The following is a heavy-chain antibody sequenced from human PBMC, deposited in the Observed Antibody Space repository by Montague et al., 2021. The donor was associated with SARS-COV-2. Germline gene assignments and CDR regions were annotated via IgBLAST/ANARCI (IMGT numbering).Heavy chain of an antibody. CDR2: LSYDERNQ. V-gene: IGHV3-30*18. Sequence: SLRLSCAASGFTISNYVLHWVRQAPGKGLEWAALLSYDERNQYYADSVKGRFTITRDNSKTTLYLQMNSLTIDDTAVYYCAKGRTIIINSPFDYWGQGTPVTVSS. CDR1: GFTISNYV. J-gene: IGHJ4*02. D-gene: IGHD4-23*01. CDR3: AKGRTIIINSPFDY.